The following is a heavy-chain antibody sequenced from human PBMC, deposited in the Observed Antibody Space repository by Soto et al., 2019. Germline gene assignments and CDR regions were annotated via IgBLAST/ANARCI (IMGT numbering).Heavy chain of an antibody. D-gene: IGHD1-26*01. CDR3: AKVPGDLYSGSYYGMDV. Sequence: EVQLLESGGGLVQPGGSLRLSCAASGFTFSSYAMSWVRQAPGKGLEWVSAISGSGGSTYYADSVKGRFTISRDNSKNTLYLQMNSLRAEDMAVYYCAKVPGDLYSGSYYGMDVWGQGTTVTVSS. CDR1: GFTFSSYA. J-gene: IGHJ6*02. V-gene: IGHV3-23*01. CDR2: ISGSGGST.